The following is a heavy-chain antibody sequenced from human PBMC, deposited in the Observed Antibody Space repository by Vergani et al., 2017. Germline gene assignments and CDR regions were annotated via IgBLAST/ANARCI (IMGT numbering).Heavy chain of an antibody. Sequence: QVQLQESGPGLVKPSQTLSLTCTVSGGSISSGDYYWSWIRQPPGKGLEWIGYIYYSGSTYYNPSLKSRVTISVDTSKNQFSLKLSSVTAADTAVYYCARSSTRNFDSIVVVTAPYYFDYWGQGTLVTVSS. CDR2: IYYSGST. V-gene: IGHV4-30-4*08. CDR1: GGSISSGDYY. D-gene: IGHD2-21*02. CDR3: ARSSTRNFDSIVVVTAPYYFDY. J-gene: IGHJ4*02.